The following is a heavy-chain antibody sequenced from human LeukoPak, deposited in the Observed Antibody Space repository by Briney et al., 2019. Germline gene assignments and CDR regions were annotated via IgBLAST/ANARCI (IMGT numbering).Heavy chain of an antibody. Sequence: GGSLRLSCAASGFTFRNYWMHWVRQAPGEGLVWVSRINIDGSTRYADSVEGRFTISRDNAKNTLYLQMNSLRAEDTAVYYCARAGGSGWFDPWGQGTLVTVSS. CDR3: ARAGGSGWFDP. V-gene: IGHV3-74*01. CDR2: INIDGST. D-gene: IGHD3-10*01. J-gene: IGHJ5*02. CDR1: GFTFRNYW.